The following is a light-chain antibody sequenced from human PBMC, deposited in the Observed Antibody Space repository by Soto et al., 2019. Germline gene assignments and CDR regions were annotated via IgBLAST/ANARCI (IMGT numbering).Light chain of an antibody. CDR2: GAS. J-gene: IGKJ1*01. Sequence: EIVMTQSPATLSVSPGERATLSCRASQSINSNLAWYQQKPGQAPRLLMYGASTRATGIPARFSGSGSGTEFTLTISSLQSEDFAVYYCQQYNDWLSWTFGQGTKVEIK. CDR3: QQYNDWLSWT. V-gene: IGKV3-15*01. CDR1: QSINSN.